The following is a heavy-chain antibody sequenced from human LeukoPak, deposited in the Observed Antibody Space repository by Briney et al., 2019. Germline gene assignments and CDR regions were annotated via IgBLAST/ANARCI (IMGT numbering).Heavy chain of an antibody. Sequence: ASVKVSCKASGYTFTGYYMHWVRQAPGQGLEWMGWINPNSGGTNYAQKFQGRVTMTRDTSISTAYMELSGLRSDDTAVYYCARDFDFDWLLSSPDFDYWGQGTLVTVSS. CDR2: INPNSGGT. V-gene: IGHV1-2*02. CDR3: ARDFDFDWLLSSPDFDY. J-gene: IGHJ4*02. D-gene: IGHD3-9*01. CDR1: GYTFTGYY.